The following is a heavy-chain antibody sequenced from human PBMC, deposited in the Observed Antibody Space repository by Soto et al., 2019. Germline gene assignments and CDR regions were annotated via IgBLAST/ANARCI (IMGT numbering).Heavy chain of an antibody. D-gene: IGHD3-10*01. Sequence: QVQLQESGPGLVKSSQTLSLTCTVSGGSISSDGNYWSWIRQHPGKGLEWIGYIYYSGSTYYNTSLQSRVTISVDTSKNQFSLKLNSVTAADTAVYYCARARMVRGIIYYYGMDVWGQGTTVTVSS. CDR2: IYYSGST. CDR3: ARARMVRGIIYYYGMDV. CDR1: GGSISSDGNY. V-gene: IGHV4-31*03. J-gene: IGHJ6*02.